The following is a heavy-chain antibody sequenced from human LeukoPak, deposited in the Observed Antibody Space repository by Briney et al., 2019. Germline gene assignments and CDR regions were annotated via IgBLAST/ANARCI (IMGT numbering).Heavy chain of an antibody. V-gene: IGHV3-23*01. CDR1: GFTFSSYV. CDR3: AKRVEYSSPGGYFDY. D-gene: IGHD6-6*01. Sequence: PGGSLRLSCAASGFTFSSYVMSWVRQAPGKGLEWVSSISNSGGSTYYADSVKGRFTISRDNSKNTLYLQMNSLRAEDTAVYYCAKRVEYSSPGGYFDYWGQGILVTVAS. CDR2: ISNSGGST. J-gene: IGHJ4*02.